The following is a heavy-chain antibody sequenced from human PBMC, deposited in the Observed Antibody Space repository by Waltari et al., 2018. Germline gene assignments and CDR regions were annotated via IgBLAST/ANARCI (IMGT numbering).Heavy chain of an antibody. D-gene: IGHD3-22*01. CDR1: GGSFRGYY. CDR2: INHSGST. CDR3: ARGRITMIVVD. J-gene: IGHJ4*02. Sequence: QVQLQQWGAGLLKPSETLSLTCAVYGGSFRGYYCTWIRQPPGKLLEWIGEINHSGSTNYNPSLKSRVTISVDTSKNQFSLKLSSVTAADTAVYYCARGRITMIVVDWGQGTLVTVSS. V-gene: IGHV4-34*01.